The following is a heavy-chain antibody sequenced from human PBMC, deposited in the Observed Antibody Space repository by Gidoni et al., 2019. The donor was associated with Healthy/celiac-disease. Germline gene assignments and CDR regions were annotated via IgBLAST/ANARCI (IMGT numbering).Heavy chain of an antibody. J-gene: IGHJ6*02. CDR2: IIPIFGTA. V-gene: IGHV1-69*06. CDR1: AGTFSSYA. D-gene: IGHD3-10*01. Sequence: QVQLVQSGAEVKKPGSSVKVSCKASAGTFSSYAISWVRQAPGQGLEWMGGIIPIFGTANYAQKSQGRVTITADKSTSTAYMELSSLRSEDTAVYYCAREWYYGSGSYFPYYYGMDVWGQGTTVTVSS. CDR3: AREWYYGSGSYFPYYYGMDV.